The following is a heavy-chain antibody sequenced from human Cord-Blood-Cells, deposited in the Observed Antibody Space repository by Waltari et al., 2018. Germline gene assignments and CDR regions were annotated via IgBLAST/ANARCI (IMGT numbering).Heavy chain of an antibody. CDR2: IRSKANSYAT. CDR3: TRPYDSSGYFIDY. J-gene: IGHJ4*02. Sequence: EVQLVESGGGLFQPGGSLKLSCAASGFTFSGSALHWVGLAPGKGLEWVGRIRSKANSYATAYAASVKGRFTISRDDSKNTAYLQMNSLKTEDTAVYYCTRPYDSSGYFIDYWGQGTLVTVSS. CDR1: GFTFSGSA. D-gene: IGHD3-22*01. V-gene: IGHV3-73*02.